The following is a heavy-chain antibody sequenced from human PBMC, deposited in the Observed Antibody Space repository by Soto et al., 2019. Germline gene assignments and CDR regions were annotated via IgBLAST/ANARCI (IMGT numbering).Heavy chain of an antibody. CDR2: INAGNGNT. CDR3: ARDRIAAAGYYYYYMDV. V-gene: IGHV1-3*01. CDR1: GYTFTSYA. J-gene: IGHJ6*03. Sequence: GASVKVSCKASGYTFTSYAMHWVPQASGQRLEWMGWINAGNGNTKYSQKFQGRVTITRDTSASTAYMELSSLRSEDTAVYYCARDRIAAAGYYYYYMDVWGKGTTVTVSS. D-gene: IGHD6-13*01.